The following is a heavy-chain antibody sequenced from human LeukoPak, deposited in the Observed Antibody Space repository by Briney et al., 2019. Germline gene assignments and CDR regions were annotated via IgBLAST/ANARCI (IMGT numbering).Heavy chain of an antibody. D-gene: IGHD5-24*01. CDR2: ISYDGSNK. CDR1: GFTFSSYA. CDR3: ARAGDGSLRDFYYYMDV. V-gene: IGHV3-30-3*01. Sequence: GGSLRLSCVASGFTFSSYALHWVRQAPGKGLEWVALISYDGSNKYYADSVRGRFTISRDNSKNRLYLQMHSLRVEDTAVYYCARAGDGSLRDFYYYMDVWGKGTTVTVSS. J-gene: IGHJ6*03.